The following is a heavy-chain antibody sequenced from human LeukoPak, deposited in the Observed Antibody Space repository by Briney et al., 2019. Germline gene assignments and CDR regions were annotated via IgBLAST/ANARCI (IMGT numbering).Heavy chain of an antibody. Sequence: GGSLRLSCAASGFTFSSYAMHWVRQAPGKGLEWVAVKSYDGSNKYYADSVKGRFTISRDNSKNTLYLQMNSLRAEDTAVYYCARDIGYYFDYWGQGTLVTVSS. CDR3: ARDIGYYFDY. D-gene: IGHD1-26*01. CDR2: KSYDGSNK. CDR1: GFTFSSYA. J-gene: IGHJ4*02. V-gene: IGHV3-30-3*01.